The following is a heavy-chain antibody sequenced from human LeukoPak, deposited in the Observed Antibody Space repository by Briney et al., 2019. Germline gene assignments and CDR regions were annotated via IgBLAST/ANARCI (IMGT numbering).Heavy chain of an antibody. CDR3: ARDLVATIVAPDAFDI. CDR2: IIPIFGTA. Sequence: ASVKVSCKASGGTFISYAISWVRQAPGQGLEWIGRIIPIFGTANYAQKFQGRVTITTDESTSTAYMELSSLRSEDTAVYYCARDLVATIVAPDAFDIWGQGTMVTVSS. J-gene: IGHJ3*02. D-gene: IGHD5-12*01. V-gene: IGHV1-69*05. CDR1: GGTFISYA.